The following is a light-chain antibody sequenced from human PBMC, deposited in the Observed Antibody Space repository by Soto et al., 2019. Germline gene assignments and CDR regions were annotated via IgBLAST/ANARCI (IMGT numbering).Light chain of an antibody. CDR2: AAS. Sequence: IQLTQSPSSLSAPVGDRVTITCRASQDISSSLGWYQQKPGKAPKLLIYAASILQSGVPSRFSGSGFGTDFTLTISSLQAEDFASYFCQQLRSYPSTFGGGTKVEIK. CDR1: QDISSS. J-gene: IGKJ4*01. V-gene: IGKV1-9*01. CDR3: QQLRSYPST.